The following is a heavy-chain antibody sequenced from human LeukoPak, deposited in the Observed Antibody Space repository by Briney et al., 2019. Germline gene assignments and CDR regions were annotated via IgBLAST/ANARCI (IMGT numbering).Heavy chain of an antibody. CDR2: INSYGRYK. CDR3: ARVHYYDSSGYLNY. D-gene: IGHD3-22*01. Sequence: GGSLRLSCAVSGFTFSDYSMNWVRQAPGKGLEWVSSINSYGRYKFYADSLEGRFTISRDNAKSTLYLQMNSLRVDDTAVYYCARVHYYDSSGYLNYWGQGALVTVSS. V-gene: IGHV3-21*01. CDR1: GFTFSDYS. J-gene: IGHJ4*02.